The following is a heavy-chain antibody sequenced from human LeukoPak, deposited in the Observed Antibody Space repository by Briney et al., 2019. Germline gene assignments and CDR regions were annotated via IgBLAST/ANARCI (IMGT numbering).Heavy chain of an antibody. Sequence: VASVKVSCKASGYTFTSYYMHWVRQAPGQGLEWMGILNPNSGSTNYAQKFQGRVTMIRDTSTSTVYMDLSSLRSEDTAVYYCARQMSGSSGLDYWGQGTLVTVSS. V-gene: IGHV1-46*01. CDR2: LNPNSGST. D-gene: IGHD6-19*01. J-gene: IGHJ4*02. CDR1: GYTFTSYY. CDR3: ARQMSGSSGLDY.